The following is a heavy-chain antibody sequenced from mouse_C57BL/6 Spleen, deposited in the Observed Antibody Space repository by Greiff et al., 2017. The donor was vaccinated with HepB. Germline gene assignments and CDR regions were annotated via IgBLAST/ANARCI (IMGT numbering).Heavy chain of an antibody. CDR3: VRADYDVAY. CDR2: IRSKSNNYAT. Sequence: EVKVVESGGGLVQPKGSLKLSCAASGFSFNTYAMNWVRQAPGKGLEWVARIRSKSNNYATYYADSVKDRFTISRDDSESMLYLQMNNLRTEDTAMYDCVRADYDVAYWGQGTLVTVSA. CDR1: GFSFNTYA. D-gene: IGHD2-4*01. J-gene: IGHJ3*01. V-gene: IGHV10-1*01.